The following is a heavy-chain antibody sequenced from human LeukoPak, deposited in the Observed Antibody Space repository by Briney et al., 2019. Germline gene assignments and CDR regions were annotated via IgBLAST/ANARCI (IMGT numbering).Heavy chain of an antibody. CDR2: ISAYNGNT. D-gene: IGHD3-22*01. CDR1: GYTFTSYG. Sequence: ASVMVSCKASGYTFTSYGISWVRQAPGQGLEWMGWISAYNGNTNYAQKLQGRVTMTTDTSTSTAYMELRSLRSDDTAVYYCARAGYYDSSGYAFFDYWGQGTLVTVSS. CDR3: ARAGYYDSSGYAFFDY. J-gene: IGHJ4*02. V-gene: IGHV1-18*01.